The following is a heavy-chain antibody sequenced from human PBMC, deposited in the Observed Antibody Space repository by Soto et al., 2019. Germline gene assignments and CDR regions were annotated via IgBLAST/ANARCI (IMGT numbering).Heavy chain of an antibody. CDR3: ARDQCGGDFYSNDRNGMDV. V-gene: IGHV3-30-3*01. CDR1: GFTFSSYA. D-gene: IGHD2-21*02. J-gene: IGHJ6*02. CDR2: ISYDGSNK. Sequence: PGGSLRLSCAASGFTFSSYAMHWVRQAPGKGLEWVAVISYDGSNKYYADSVKGRFTISRDNSKNTLYLQMNSLRAEDTAVYYCARDQCGGDFYSNDRNGMDVWGQGTTLTVSS.